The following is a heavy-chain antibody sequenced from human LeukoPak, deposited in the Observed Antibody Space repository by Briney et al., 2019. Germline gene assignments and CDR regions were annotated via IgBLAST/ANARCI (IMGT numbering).Heavy chain of an antibody. J-gene: IGHJ4*02. CDR2: LSSDGRSK. D-gene: IGHD2-8*01. CDR1: GFTFNTYT. Sequence: GRSLRLSCTASGFTFNTYTMHWVRQAPGKGLEWVAVLSSDGRSKNYADSVKGRFTISRHNSENTLYLQMNTLRADDTAAYYCAREKYCTSPDCLHGRFYFNSWGQGTLVPVSS. V-gene: IGHV3-30*04. CDR3: AREKYCTSPDCLHGRFYFNS.